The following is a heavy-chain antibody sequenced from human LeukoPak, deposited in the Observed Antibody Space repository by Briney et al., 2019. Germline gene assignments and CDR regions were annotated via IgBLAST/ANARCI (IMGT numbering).Heavy chain of an antibody. CDR1: GLTFSRFA. Sequence: PGGSLRLSCAASGLTFSRFAMSWARQAPGKGLEWVSAASASGRSTYYPDSVKGRFTISRDNSKNTLDLQMNSLRDEDTAVYYCAKARSGDYLSDAFDIWGQGIMVTVSS. CDR2: ASASGRST. J-gene: IGHJ3*02. V-gene: IGHV3-23*01. D-gene: IGHD4-17*01. CDR3: AKARSGDYLSDAFDI.